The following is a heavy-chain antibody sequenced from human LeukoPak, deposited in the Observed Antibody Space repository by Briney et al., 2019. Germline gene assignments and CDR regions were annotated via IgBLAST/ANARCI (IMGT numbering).Heavy chain of an antibody. CDR2: INPSGGST. CDR3: ARDGTSYSSSSLVDY. D-gene: IGHD6-6*01. CDR1: GYTFTSYY. Sequence: EASVKVSCKASGYTFTSYYMHWVRQAPGQGLEWMGIINPSGGSTSYAQKFQGRVTMTRDTSTSTVYMELSSLRSEDTAVYYCARDGTSYSSSSLVDYWGQGTLVTVSS. J-gene: IGHJ4*02. V-gene: IGHV1-46*01.